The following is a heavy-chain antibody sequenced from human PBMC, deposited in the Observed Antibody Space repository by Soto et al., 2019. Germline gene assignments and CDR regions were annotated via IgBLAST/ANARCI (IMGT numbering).Heavy chain of an antibody. CDR2: IIPILGIA. J-gene: IGHJ6*03. V-gene: IGHV1-69*04. D-gene: IGHD4-17*01. CDR3: AREYINYGDYLTYNYMDV. Sequence: SVRVSPTASGGTCSSYTISWVRQAPGQGLEWMGRIIPILGIANYAQKFQGRVTITADKSTSTAYMELSSLRSEDTAVYYCAREYINYGDYLTYNYMDVWGKGTTVTVSS. CDR1: GGTCSSYT.